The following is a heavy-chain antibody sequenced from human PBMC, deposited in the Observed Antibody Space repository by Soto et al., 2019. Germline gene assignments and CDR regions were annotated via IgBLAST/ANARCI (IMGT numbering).Heavy chain of an antibody. V-gene: IGHV4-59*01. J-gene: IGHJ4*02. Sequence: PSETLSLTCTVSGGSISSYYWSWIRQPPGKGLEWIGYIYYSGSTNYNPSLKSRVTISVDTSRNQFSLKLNSVTAADTAVYYCARSGGSLDYWGQGTLVTVS. CDR3: ARSGGSLDY. CDR1: GGSISSYY. D-gene: IGHD2-15*01. CDR2: IYYSGST.